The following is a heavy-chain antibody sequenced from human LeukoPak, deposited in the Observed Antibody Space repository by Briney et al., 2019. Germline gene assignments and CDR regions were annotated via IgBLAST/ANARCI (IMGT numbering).Heavy chain of an antibody. CDR2: INPSGGST. Sequence: ASVMVSCSASGGTFTSYYMHWGRRPPGEGGEWMGIINPSGGSTSYAQKSQGRVTMTRDMSTSTVYMELSSMRSEETAVYYCARGGVGATTYVWFAPWGQATLVTASS. CDR1: GGTFTSYY. D-gene: IGHD1-26*01. J-gene: IGHJ5*02. V-gene: IGHV1-46*01. CDR3: ARGGVGATTYVWFAP.